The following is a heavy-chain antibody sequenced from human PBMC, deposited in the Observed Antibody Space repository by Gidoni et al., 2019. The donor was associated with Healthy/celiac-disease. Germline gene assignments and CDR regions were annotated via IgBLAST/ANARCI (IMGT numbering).Heavy chain of an antibody. V-gene: IGHV3-48*03. CDR3: AVLRSLNDFDY. CDR2: ISSSGSTI. Sequence: EVQLVESGGGLVQPGGSLSLSCAASGFTFSSYEMNWVRQAPGKGLEWVSYISSSGSTIYYADSVKGRFTISRDNAKNSLYLQMNSLRAEDTAVYYCAVLRSLNDFDYWGQGTLVTVSS. D-gene: IGHD2-15*01. CDR1: GFTFSSYE. J-gene: IGHJ4*02.